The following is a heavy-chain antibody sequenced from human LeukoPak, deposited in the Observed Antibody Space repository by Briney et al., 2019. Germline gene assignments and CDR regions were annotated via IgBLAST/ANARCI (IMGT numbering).Heavy chain of an antibody. Sequence: SGTLSLTCAVSGGSITCANWWSWVRQSPGKGLEWIGEIYHTGNTNYNPSLNSRVSISLDTSKNQFSLRLTSVTAADTAVYFCARDANGSDLHYYHMDVWGKGTTVTVSS. CDR3: ARDANGSDLHYYHMDV. J-gene: IGHJ6*03. CDR1: GGSITCANW. V-gene: IGHV4-4*02. CDR2: IYHTGNT. D-gene: IGHD6-25*01.